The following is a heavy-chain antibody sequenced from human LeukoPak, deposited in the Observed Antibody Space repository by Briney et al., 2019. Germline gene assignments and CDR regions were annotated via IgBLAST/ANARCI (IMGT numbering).Heavy chain of an antibody. CDR3: ARDRMGVGDY. V-gene: IGHV3-64*01. CDR1: GFTFRTYA. Sequence: GGSLRLSCAASGFTFRTYALHWVRQAPGKGLEYVSSITSNGDNTYYANSVEGRFTISRDNSKNTLYLEMGSLRAEDMAVYYCARDRMGVGDYWGQGTLVTVSS. CDR2: ITSNGDNT. J-gene: IGHJ4*02. D-gene: IGHD3-3*01.